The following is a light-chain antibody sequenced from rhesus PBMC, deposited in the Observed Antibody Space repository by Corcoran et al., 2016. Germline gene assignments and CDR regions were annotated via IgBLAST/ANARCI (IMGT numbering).Light chain of an antibody. CDR2: EVS. Sequence: DIVMTQTPLSLPVTPGEPASISCRSSQSLLHSGAKTFLYWYLQKPGQSPRLLIREVSNRASGVPDRCSGRGSVTDFTLKISRVEAEDVWIYYGMQGIQLPYSFGQGTTVEIK. V-gene: IGKV2-104*02. J-gene: IGKJ2*01. CDR1: QSLLHSGAKTF. CDR3: MQGIQLPYS.